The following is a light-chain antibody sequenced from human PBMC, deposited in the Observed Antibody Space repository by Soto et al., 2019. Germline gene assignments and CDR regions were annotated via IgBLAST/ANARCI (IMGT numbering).Light chain of an antibody. CDR2: DAS. Sequence: IRVTQYPSSFSASTGDRVSITCRATQDIGTYLAWYQQIPGKAPKLLIYDASTLQTGVPSRFSGSGSGTDFTLTISYLQSEDFGTYYCQQFYNYPRTFGQGTKVDIK. V-gene: IGKV1-8*01. CDR1: QDIGTY. CDR3: QQFYNYPRT. J-gene: IGKJ1*01.